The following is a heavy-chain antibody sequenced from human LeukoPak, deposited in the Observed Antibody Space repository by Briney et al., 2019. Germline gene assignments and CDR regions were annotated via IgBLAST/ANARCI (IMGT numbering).Heavy chain of an antibody. CDR3: ARWYCSSTSCNHYYYYGMDV. D-gene: IGHD2-2*01. CDR1: GFTFSSYE. J-gene: IGHJ6*02. CDR2: ISSSGSTI. V-gene: IGHV3-48*03. Sequence: GGSLRLSCAASGFTFSSYEMNWVRQAPGKGLEGVSYISSSGSTIYYADSVKGRFTISKDNAKNSLDLQMNSQRAEDTAVYYCARWYCSSTSCNHYYYYGMDVWGQGTTVTVSS.